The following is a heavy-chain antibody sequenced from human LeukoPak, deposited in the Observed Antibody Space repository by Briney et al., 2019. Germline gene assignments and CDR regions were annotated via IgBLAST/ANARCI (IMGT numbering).Heavy chain of an antibody. CDR2: ISSSSSTI. CDR1: GFTFSSYS. CDR3: ARDSYGSLTDY. D-gene: IGHD5-18*01. V-gene: IGHV3-48*01. Sequence: GGSLRLSCAASGFTFSSYSMNWVRQAPGKGLEWVSYISSSSSTIYYADSVKGRFTISRDNAKNSLYLQMNSLRAEDTAVYYRARDSYGSLTDYWGQGTLVTVSS. J-gene: IGHJ4*02.